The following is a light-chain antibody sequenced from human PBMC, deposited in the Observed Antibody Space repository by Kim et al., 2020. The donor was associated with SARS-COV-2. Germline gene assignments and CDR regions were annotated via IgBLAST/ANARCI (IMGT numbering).Light chain of an antibody. V-gene: IGLV3-25*03. CDR2: EDS. J-gene: IGLJ3*02. CDR1: ALPNQY. Sequence: SYELTQPPSVSVSPGQTARITCSGDALPNQYAYWFQQKPGQAPVVLIYEDSERPSGIPERFSGSSSGTTVTLTISGVQAEDEADYYCQSADSSDTYWVFGGGTQLTVL. CDR3: QSADSSDTYWV.